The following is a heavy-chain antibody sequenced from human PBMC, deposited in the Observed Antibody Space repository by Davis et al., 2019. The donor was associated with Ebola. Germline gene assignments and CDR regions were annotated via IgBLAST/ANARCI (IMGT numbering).Heavy chain of an antibody. CDR1: GFTFSSYG. CDR2: IWYDGSNK. CDR3: ARDPSYYDFWSGKSYYYYGMDV. V-gene: IGHV3-33*01. J-gene: IGHJ6*02. Sequence: GESLKISCAASGFTFSSYGMHWVRQAPGKGLEWVAVIWYDGSNKYYADSVKGRFTISRDNSKNTLYLQMNSLRAEDTAVYYCARDPSYYDFWSGKSYYYYGMDVWGQGTTVTVSS. D-gene: IGHD3-3*01.